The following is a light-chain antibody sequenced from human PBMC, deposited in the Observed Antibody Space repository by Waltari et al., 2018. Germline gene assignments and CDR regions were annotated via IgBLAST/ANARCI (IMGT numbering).Light chain of an antibody. CDR1: QIINTF. CDR2: TAS. J-gene: IGKJ2*01. V-gene: IGKV1-39*01. Sequence: DIQLTLSPSSLSASVGDRVTITCRASQIINTFLNWYQQKPGEAPKLLIFTASRMQGGVPSRFSGTGSGTEFSLTISSLQPDDFATYFCQQSFRIPYTFGQGTNLDI. CDR3: QQSFRIPYT.